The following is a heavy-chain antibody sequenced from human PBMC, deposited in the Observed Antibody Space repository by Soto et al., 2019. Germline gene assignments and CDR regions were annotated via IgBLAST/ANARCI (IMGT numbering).Heavy chain of an antibody. J-gene: IGHJ6*04. CDR3: ARQAYCGGDCYAGAWDV. CDR2: IYYSGST. D-gene: IGHD2-21*01. Sequence: PSETLSLTCTVLGGSISSYYWSWIRQPPGKGLEWIGYIYYSGSTNYNPSLKSRVTISVDTSKNQFSLKLSSVTAADTAVYYCARQAYCGGDCYAGAWDVWGKGTTVTVSS. V-gene: IGHV4-59*01. CDR1: GGSISSYY.